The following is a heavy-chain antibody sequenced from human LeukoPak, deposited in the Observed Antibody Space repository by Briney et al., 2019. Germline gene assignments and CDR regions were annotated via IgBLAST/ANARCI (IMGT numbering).Heavy chain of an antibody. CDR3: AREDPEDYYYYMDV. CDR1: GGSISSGDYY. Sequence: PSETLSLTXTVSGGSISSGDYYWSWIRQPPGKGLEWIGYIYYSGSTYYNPSLKSRVTISVDTSKNQFSLKLSSVTAADTAVYYCAREDPEDYYYYMDVWGKGTTVTVSS. CDR2: IYYSGST. V-gene: IGHV4-30-4*08. J-gene: IGHJ6*03.